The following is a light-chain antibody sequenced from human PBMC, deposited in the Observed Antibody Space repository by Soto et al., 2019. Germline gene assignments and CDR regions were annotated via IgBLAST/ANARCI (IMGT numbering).Light chain of an antibody. CDR1: QGVNSH. Sequence: DIPLTQSPPFLSAAVGDTITITCRASQGVNSHLAWYQQTPGRAPKLLISYVSTLQSGVPSRLSGSGSRTDFTLTISSLQPEDFATYYCQEIDSYPPAFGQGTRLEIK. CDR3: QEIDSYPPA. J-gene: IGKJ5*01. CDR2: YVS. V-gene: IGKV1-9*01.